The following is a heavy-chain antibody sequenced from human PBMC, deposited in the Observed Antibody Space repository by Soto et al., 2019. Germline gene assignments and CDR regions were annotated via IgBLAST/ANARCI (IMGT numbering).Heavy chain of an antibody. CDR2: INAGNGNT. V-gene: IGHV1-3*01. Sequence: ASVKVSCKASGYTFTSYAMHWVRQAPGQRLEWMGWINAGNGNTKYSQKFQGRVTMTEDTSTDTAYMELSSLRSEDTAVYYCATDLRSEPEDGMDVWGQGTTVTVS. CDR3: ATDLRSEPEDGMDV. D-gene: IGHD3-10*01. CDR1: GYTFTSYA. J-gene: IGHJ6*02.